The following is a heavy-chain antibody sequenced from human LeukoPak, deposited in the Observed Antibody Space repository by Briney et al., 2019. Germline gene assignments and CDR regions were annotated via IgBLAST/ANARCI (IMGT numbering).Heavy chain of an antibody. V-gene: IGHV4-34*01. D-gene: IGHD6-19*01. J-gene: IGHJ4*02. CDR3: ARGPLYSSGWYSYFDY. Sequence: SETLSLTCAVYGGSFSGYYWSWIRQPPRKGLEWIGEINHSGSTNYNPSLKSRVTISVDISKKQFSLKLSSVTGADTAVYYCARGPLYSSGWYSYFDYWGQGTLVTVSS. CDR2: INHSGST. CDR1: GGSFSGYY.